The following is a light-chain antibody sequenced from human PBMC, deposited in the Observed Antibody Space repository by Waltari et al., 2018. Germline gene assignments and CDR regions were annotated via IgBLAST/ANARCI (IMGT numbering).Light chain of an antibody. V-gene: IGKV4-1*01. Sequence: DIVMTQSPDSLAVSLGERATIHCKYSQSVLYSSNNKNYLAWYQQKPGQPPKLLIYWASTRESGVPDRLSGSGSGTDFTLTISSLQAEDVAVYYCHQYYNIPFTFGPGTKVDIK. CDR2: WAS. CDR1: QSVLYSSNNKNY. CDR3: HQYYNIPFT. J-gene: IGKJ3*01.